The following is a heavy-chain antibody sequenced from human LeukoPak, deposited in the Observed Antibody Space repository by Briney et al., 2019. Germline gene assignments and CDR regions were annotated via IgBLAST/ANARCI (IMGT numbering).Heavy chain of an antibody. Sequence: GGSLRLSCAASGFTFSRNAMHWVRQAPGKGLEWVAIISFDGSNKYYADSVKGRFTISRDNSKNTLYLKMNSQRAEDTAVYYCARDPKGGYSYGWGAFDIWGHGTMVTVSS. CDR2: ISFDGSNK. CDR1: GFTFSRNA. V-gene: IGHV3-30-3*01. D-gene: IGHD5-12*01. J-gene: IGHJ3*02. CDR3: ARDPKGGYSYGWGAFDI.